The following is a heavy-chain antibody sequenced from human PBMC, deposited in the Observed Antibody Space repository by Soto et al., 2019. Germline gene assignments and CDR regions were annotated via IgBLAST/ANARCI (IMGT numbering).Heavy chain of an antibody. CDR3: ARTDDSTGYANEFDS. Sequence: QVVLQESGPGLVKPSETLSLTCSVSGRSITSYYWSWVRQPPGKGLEWIGYIYDNGITSQNPSLKSPVIMSADASNNKFSLQLTSVTGSDRGVYFCARTDDSTGYANEFDSWGQGILVTVTS. CDR1: GRSITSYY. V-gene: IGHV4-59*12. J-gene: IGHJ4*02. CDR2: IYDNGIT. D-gene: IGHD6-19*01.